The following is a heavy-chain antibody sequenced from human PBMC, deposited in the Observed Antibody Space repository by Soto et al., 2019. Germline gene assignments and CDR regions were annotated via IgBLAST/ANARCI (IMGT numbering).Heavy chain of an antibody. J-gene: IGHJ4*02. CDR2: IYHSGST. CDR3: ARSSTTVTTLDY. Sequence: PSETLSLTCAVSGGSISSGGYSWSWTRQPPGKGLEWVGYIYHSGSTYYNTSLKSRVTISVDRSKNQFSLKLSSVTAADMALYFCARSSTTVTTLDYWGQGTLVTVSS. CDR1: GGSISSGGYS. V-gene: IGHV4-30-2*01. D-gene: IGHD1-1*01.